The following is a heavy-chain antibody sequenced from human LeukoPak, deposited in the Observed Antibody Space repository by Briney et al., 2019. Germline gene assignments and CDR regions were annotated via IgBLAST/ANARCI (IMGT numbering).Heavy chain of an antibody. D-gene: IGHD6-25*01. CDR2: VYYSGST. V-gene: IGHV4-39*07. CDR3: ARDRVAAPFHFDY. Sequence: PSETLSLTCTVSGGSISNSSFYWGCIRQPPGKGLEWIGSVYYSGSTYYNPSLKSRVSISVDTSKNQFSLKLSSVTAADTAVYYCARDRVAAPFHFDYWGQGTLVTVSS. CDR1: GGSISNSSFY. J-gene: IGHJ4*02.